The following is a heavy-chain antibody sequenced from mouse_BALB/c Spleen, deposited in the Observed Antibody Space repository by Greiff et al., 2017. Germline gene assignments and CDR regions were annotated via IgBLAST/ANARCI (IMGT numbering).Heavy chain of an antibody. J-gene: IGHJ2*01. V-gene: IGHV1-53*01. Sequence: QVQLQQSGAELVKPGASVKLSCKASGYTFTSYYMYWVKQRPGQGLEWIGDINPNNGGTIYNQKFKGKATLTVDKSSSTAYMELRSLTSEDTAVYYCAREGYGNLYYCDYWGQGTTLTVSS. CDR3: AREGYGNLYYCDY. D-gene: IGHD2-10*02. CDR1: GYTFTSYY. CDR2: INPNNGGT.